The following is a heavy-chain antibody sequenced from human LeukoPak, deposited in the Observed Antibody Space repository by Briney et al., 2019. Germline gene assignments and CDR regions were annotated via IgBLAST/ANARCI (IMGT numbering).Heavy chain of an antibody. CDR1: GFTFSSYG. J-gene: IGHJ3*02. V-gene: IGHV3-23*01. Sequence: GGSLRLSCAASGFTFSSYGMHWVRQAPGKGLEWGSAMSGSGGRTYYADSVKGRFTISRDNSKNTLYLQMNSLRAEDTAVYYCAKGYYDSSGYTYGFDIWGQGTMVTVS. CDR2: MSGSGGRT. CDR3: AKGYYDSSGYTYGFDI. D-gene: IGHD3-22*01.